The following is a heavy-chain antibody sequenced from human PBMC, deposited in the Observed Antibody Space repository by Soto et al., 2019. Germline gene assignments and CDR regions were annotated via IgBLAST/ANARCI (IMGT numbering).Heavy chain of an antibody. D-gene: IGHD5-18*01. CDR1: GYSISSGFY. CDR2: IYHSGST. CDR3: AKGEYNYRDHY. Sequence: XESLSLTCAVSGYSISSGFYWCWIRQPPGKGLEWIGSIYHSGSTYYNPSLKSRVTISVDTSKNQFSLKLSSVTAADTAVYYCAKGEYNYRDHYWGQGTLVTVSS. V-gene: IGHV4-38-2*01. J-gene: IGHJ4*02.